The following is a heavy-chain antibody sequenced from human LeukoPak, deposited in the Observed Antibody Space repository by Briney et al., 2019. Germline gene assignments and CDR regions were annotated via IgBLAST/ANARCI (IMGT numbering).Heavy chain of an antibody. V-gene: IGHV3-23*01. CDR1: GFTFSNSA. D-gene: IGHD3-22*01. CDR3: ARDHDSSGYYDY. Sequence: GGSLRLSCAASGFTFSNSAMSWVRQAPGKGLEWVSVITVSGAWTFYADSVKGRFTISRDNSKNTLYLQMNSLRAEDTAVYYCARDHDSSGYYDYWGQGTLVTVSS. J-gene: IGHJ4*02. CDR2: ITVSGAWT.